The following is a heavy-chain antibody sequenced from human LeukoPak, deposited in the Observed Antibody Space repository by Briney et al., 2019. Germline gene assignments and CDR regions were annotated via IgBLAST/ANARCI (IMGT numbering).Heavy chain of an antibody. CDR3: ARAPEDIVVVPAAIGFDP. D-gene: IGHD2-2*02. V-gene: IGHV4-4*07. CDR2: IYTSGST. Sequence: SETLSLTCTVSGGSISSYYWSWIRQPAGKGLEWIGRIYTSGSTNYNPSLKSRVTISVDTSKNQFSLKLSSVTAADTAVYYCARAPEDIVVVPAAIGFDPWGQGTLVTVSS. J-gene: IGHJ5*02. CDR1: GGSISSYY.